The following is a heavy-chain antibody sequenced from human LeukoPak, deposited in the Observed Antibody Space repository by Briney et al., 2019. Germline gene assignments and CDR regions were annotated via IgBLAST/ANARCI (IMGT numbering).Heavy chain of an antibody. CDR2: ISYDGSNK. D-gene: IGHD6-13*01. CDR3: AKPPDSSSWYYFDY. CDR1: GFTFSSYG. V-gene: IGHV3-30*18. Sequence: PGGSLRLSCAASGFTFSSYGMHWVRQAPGKGLEWVAVISYDGSNKYYADSVKGRFTISRDNSKNTLYLQMNSLRAEDTAVYYGAKPPDSSSWYYFDYWGQGTLVTVSS. J-gene: IGHJ4*02.